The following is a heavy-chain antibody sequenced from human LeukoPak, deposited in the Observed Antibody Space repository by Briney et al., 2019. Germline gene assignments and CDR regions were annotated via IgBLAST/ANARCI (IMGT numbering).Heavy chain of an antibody. CDR3: ARGVVPAARGWFDP. D-gene: IGHD2-2*01. V-gene: IGHV3-21*01. J-gene: IGHJ5*02. CDR1: GFTFSSYS. CDR2: ISSSSSYI. Sequence: GGSLRLSRAASGFTFSSYSMNWVRQAPGKGLEWVSSISSSSSYIYYADSVKGRFTISRDNAKNSLYLQMNSLRAEDTAVYYCARGVVPAARGWFDPWGQGTLVTVSS.